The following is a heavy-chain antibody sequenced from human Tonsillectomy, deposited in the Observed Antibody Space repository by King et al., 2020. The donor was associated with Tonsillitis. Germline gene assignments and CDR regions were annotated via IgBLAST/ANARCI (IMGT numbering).Heavy chain of an antibody. D-gene: IGHD1-26*01. CDR3: ARDREGPLYFQY. Sequence: HVQLQESGPGLVKPSQTLSLTCTVSGGSISSGGYFWSWIRQHPGKGLEWIGYIYYSGSIYYNPSLKSRATISVDTSKNQISLKLSSVTAADTAVYYCARDREGPLYFQYWGHGTLVTVSS. V-gene: IGHV4-31*03. CDR2: IYYSGSI. J-gene: IGHJ1*01. CDR1: GGSISSGGYF.